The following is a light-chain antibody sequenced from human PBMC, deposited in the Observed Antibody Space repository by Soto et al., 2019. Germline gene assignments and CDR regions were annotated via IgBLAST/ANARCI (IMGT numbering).Light chain of an antibody. CDR3: QQYVSSPWT. Sequence: EIVLTQSPGTLSLSPGERATLSCRASQSISSSYLAWYQQKPGQAPRPLIYGASSRATGIPDRFSGSGSGPDFTLTISRLEPEDLAVYYCQQYVSSPWTFGQGTKVEIK. V-gene: IGKV3-20*01. CDR1: QSISSSY. J-gene: IGKJ1*01. CDR2: GAS.